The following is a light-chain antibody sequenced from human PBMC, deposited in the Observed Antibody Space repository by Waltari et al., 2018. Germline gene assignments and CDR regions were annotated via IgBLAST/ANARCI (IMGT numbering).Light chain of an antibody. Sequence: AIQLTQSPSSLSASVGHRITITCRGKQDIASALAWYVQKPGKAPQLLIYDASTVESGVPSRFSGSGSGTDFTLSISGLQPEDFATFYCQQFINYPLTFGPGTTVDIK. CDR3: QQFINYPLT. CDR2: DAS. V-gene: IGKV1D-13*01. CDR1: QDIASA. J-gene: IGKJ3*01.